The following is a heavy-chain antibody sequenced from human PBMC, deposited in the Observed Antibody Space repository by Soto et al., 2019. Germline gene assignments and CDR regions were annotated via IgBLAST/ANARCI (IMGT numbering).Heavy chain of an antibody. Sequence: QVQLQQWGAGLLKPSETLSLTCAVYGGSFSGYYWSWIHQPPGKGLEWIGEINHSGSTNYNPSLKSRVTISVDTSKNQFSLKLSSVTAADTAVYYCASSLRYYDSSGYNRTPFDYWGQGTLVTVSS. CDR2: INHSGST. V-gene: IGHV4-34*01. CDR3: ASSLRYYDSSGYNRTPFDY. CDR1: GGSFSGYY. J-gene: IGHJ4*02. D-gene: IGHD3-22*01.